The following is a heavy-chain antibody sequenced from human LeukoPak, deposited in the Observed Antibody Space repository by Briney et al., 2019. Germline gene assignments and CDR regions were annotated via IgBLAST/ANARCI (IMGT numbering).Heavy chain of an antibody. J-gene: IGHJ4*02. CDR3: ARVLLAAAGSGGFDY. D-gene: IGHD6-13*01. CDR2: IYYSGST. V-gene: IGHV4-59*01. CDR1: GGSISSYY. Sequence: KTSETLYLTCTVSGGSISSYYWSWIRQPPGKGLEWIGYIYYSGSTNYNPSLKSRVTISVDTSKNQFSLKLSSVTAADTAVYYCARVLLAAAGSGGFDYWGQGTLVTVSS.